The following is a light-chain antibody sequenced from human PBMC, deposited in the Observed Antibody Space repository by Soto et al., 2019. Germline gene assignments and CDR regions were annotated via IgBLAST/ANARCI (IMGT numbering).Light chain of an antibody. V-gene: IGLV2-14*01. CDR2: AVS. Sequence: QSVLTQPASVSGSPGQSITISCTGTSSDVGGRNFVSWYQQHPGKAPKVMIYAVSPRPSGVSNRFSGSKSGNTASLTISGLQAEDEADYYCSSYTSSSTLLYVFGTGTKVTVL. CDR1: SSDVGGRNF. CDR3: SSYTSSSTLLYV. J-gene: IGLJ1*01.